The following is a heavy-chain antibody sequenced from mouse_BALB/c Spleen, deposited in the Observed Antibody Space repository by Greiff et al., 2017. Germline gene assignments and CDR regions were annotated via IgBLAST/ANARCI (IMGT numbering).Heavy chain of an antibody. CDR3: ARGHYGSSFYFDY. Sequence: EVKVEESGPGLVKPSQSLSLTCSVTGYSITSGYYWNWIRQFPGNKLEWMGYISYDGSNNYNPSLKNRISITRDTSKNQFFLKLNSVTTEDTATYYCARGHYGSSFYFDYWGQGTTLTVSS. V-gene: IGHV3-6*02. D-gene: IGHD1-1*01. CDR1: GYSITSGYY. CDR2: ISYDGSN. J-gene: IGHJ2*01.